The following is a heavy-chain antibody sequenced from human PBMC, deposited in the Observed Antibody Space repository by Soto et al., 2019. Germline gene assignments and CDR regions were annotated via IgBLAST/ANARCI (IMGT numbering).Heavy chain of an antibody. V-gene: IGHV3-13*01. J-gene: IGHJ4*02. D-gene: IGHD5-12*01. CDR3: ARVGGYSGYDYYFDY. CDR1: GFTFSSYD. Sequence: GGSLRLSCAASGFTFSSYDMHWVRQATGKSLEWVSAIGTAGDTYYPGSVKGRFTISRENAKNSLYLQMNSLTAGDTAVYYCARVGGYSGYDYYFDYWGQGALVTVPS. CDR2: IGTAGDT.